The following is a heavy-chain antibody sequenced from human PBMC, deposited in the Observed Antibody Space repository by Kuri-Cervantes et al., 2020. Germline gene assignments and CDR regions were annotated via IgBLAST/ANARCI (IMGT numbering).Heavy chain of an antibody. CDR3: ATPSMVRGVMEYYYYGMDV. D-gene: IGHD3-10*01. J-gene: IGHJ6*02. V-gene: IGHV1-24*01. Sequence: ASVKVSCKVSGYTLTELSMHWVRQAPGKGLEWMGGFDPEDGETIYAQKFQGRVTMTEDTSTDTAYMELSSLRSEDTAVYCCATPSMVRGVMEYYYYGMDVWGQGTTVTVSS. CDR2: FDPEDGET. CDR1: GYTLTELS.